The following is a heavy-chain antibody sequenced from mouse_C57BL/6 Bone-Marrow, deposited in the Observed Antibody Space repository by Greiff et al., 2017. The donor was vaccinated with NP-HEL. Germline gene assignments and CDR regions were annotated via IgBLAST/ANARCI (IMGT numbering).Heavy chain of an antibody. Sequence: QVQLQQSGAELVRPGTSVKVSCKASGYAFTNYLIEWVKQRPGQGLEWIGVINPGSGGTNYNEKFKGKATLTADKSSSTAYMQLSSLTSEDSAVYFCAREGLWLRRGFYAMDYWGQGTSVTVSS. CDR2: INPGSGGT. CDR3: AREGLWLRRGFYAMDY. D-gene: IGHD2-2*01. J-gene: IGHJ4*01. V-gene: IGHV1-54*01. CDR1: GYAFTNYL.